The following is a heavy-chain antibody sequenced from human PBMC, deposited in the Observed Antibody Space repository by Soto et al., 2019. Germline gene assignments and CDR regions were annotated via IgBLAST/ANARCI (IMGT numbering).Heavy chain of an antibody. V-gene: IGHV1-58*01. CDR2: IVVGSGNT. CDR3: AADTGYDSSGYNFDY. J-gene: IGHJ4*02. CDR1: GFTFTSSA. Sequence: RASVKVSCKASGFTFTSSAVQWVRQARGQRLEWIGWIVVGSGNTNYAQKFQERVTITRDMSTSTAYMELSSLRSEDTAVYYCAADTGYDSSGYNFDYWGQGTLVTVSS. D-gene: IGHD3-22*01.